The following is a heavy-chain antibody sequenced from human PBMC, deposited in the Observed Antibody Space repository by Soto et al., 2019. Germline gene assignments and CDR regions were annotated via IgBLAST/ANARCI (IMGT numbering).Heavy chain of an antibody. CDR1: GFTFSSYA. V-gene: IGHV3-23*01. D-gene: IGHD3-10*01. J-gene: IGHJ3*02. Sequence: GGSLRLSCAASGFTFSSYAMSWVRQAPGKGLEWVSAISGSGGSTYYADSVKGRFTISRDNSKNTLYLQMNSLRAEDTAVYYCAKLVGTITMVRGVIIDAFDIWGQGTMVTVSS. CDR2: ISGSGGST. CDR3: AKLVGTITMVRGVIIDAFDI.